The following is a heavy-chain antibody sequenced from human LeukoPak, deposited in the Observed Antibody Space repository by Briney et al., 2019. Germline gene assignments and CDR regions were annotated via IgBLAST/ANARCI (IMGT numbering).Heavy chain of an antibody. V-gene: IGHV1-69*06. J-gene: IGHJ4*02. CDR3: AGGPMVRGHYGFDY. CDR2: IIPIFGTA. CDR1: GGTFSSYA. D-gene: IGHD3-10*01. Sequence: ASVKVSCKASGGTFSSYAISWVRQAPGQGLEWMGGIIPIFGTANYAQKFQGRVTITADKSTSTAYMELSSLRSEDTAVYYCAGGPMVRGHYGFDYWGQGTLVTVSS.